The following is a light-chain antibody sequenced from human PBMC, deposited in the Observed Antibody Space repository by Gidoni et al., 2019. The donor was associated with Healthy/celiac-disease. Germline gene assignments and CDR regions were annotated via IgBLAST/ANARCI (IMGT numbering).Light chain of an antibody. J-gene: IGKJ4*01. CDR2: GAS. V-gene: IGKV3-15*01. CDR1: QCVSSN. Sequence: DIWMTQYPATLSVSPGQRATLSCRASQCVSSNIAWYQQKPGQAHSLLIYGASTRGTGIPARFSGSGSETEFTLSISSLQCEDFAVYFCQQYDNWPPLTFGGGTKVEIK. CDR3: QQYDNWPPLT.